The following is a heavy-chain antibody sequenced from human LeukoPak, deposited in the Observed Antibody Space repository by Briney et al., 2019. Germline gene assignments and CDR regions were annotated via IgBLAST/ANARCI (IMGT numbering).Heavy chain of an antibody. J-gene: IGHJ4*02. D-gene: IGHD3-10*01. CDR1: GGSISNGSYY. CDR2: IYYSGST. Sequence: PSETLSLTCTVSGGSISNGSYYWSWIRQPAGKGLEWIGSIYYSGSTYYNPSLKSRVTISVDTSKNQFSLKLSSVTAADTAVYYCARDPSYYGSGSWGQGTLVTVSS. CDR3: ARDPSYYGSGS. V-gene: IGHV4-39*07.